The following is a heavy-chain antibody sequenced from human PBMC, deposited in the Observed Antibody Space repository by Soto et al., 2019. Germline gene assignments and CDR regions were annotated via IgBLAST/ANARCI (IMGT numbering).Heavy chain of an antibody. CDR1: GGTFRSYG. CDR3: ALTLIHGNYYYFYATDV. CDR2: IMPIYGTT. V-gene: IGHV1-69*01. J-gene: IGHJ6*02. Sequence: QVQLVQSGAEVKQPGSSVKVSCNVSGGTFRSYGVSWVRQAPGQGLEWMGGIMPIYGTTKYAQRFQGRGTITADESTSTAYLDLSSLRSEDTAVYYCALTLIHGNYYYFYATDVWGQGTTVTVSS. D-gene: IGHD3-9*01.